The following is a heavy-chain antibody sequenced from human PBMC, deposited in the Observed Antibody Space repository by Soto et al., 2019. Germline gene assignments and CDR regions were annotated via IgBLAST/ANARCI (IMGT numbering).Heavy chain of an antibody. CDR3: ARVGSSGWSPDY. D-gene: IGHD6-19*01. V-gene: IGHV4-59*11. Sequence: PSETLSLTCTVSGGSISGHYWIWIRQPPGEGMEWIGYIFYSGSTTYNNKPSLKSRVTTSVDTSKNQFSLRLSSVTAADTAVYYCARVGSSGWSPDYWGQGTPVTVSS. J-gene: IGHJ4*02. CDR1: GGSISGHY. CDR2: IFYSGST.